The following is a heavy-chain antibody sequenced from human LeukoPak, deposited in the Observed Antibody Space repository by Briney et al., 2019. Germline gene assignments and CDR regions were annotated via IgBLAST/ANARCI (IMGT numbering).Heavy chain of an antibody. V-gene: IGHV4-39*01. D-gene: IGHD2-2*03. CDR3: ARLDIVVVPAASAEYFQH. CDR2: IYYSGST. CDR1: GGSISSSSYY. J-gene: IGHJ1*01. Sequence: SETLSLTCTVSGGSISSSSYYWGWIRQPPGKGLEWIGSIYYSGSTYYNPSLKSRVTISVDTSKNQFSPQLSSVTAADTAVYYCARLDIVVVPAASAEYFQHWGQGTLVTVSS.